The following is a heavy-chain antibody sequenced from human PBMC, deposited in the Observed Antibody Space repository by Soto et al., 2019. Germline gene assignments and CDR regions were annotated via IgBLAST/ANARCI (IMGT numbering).Heavy chain of an antibody. Sequence: TLSLACPVSGASISSGDYYWSWIREPPGKGLEWIGYTYYSGSTYYNPSLKSRVTISVDTSKNQFSLKLSSVTAADTAVYYCARRILYYGSGSFDYWGQGTLVTVSS. J-gene: IGHJ4*02. CDR1: GASISSGDYY. V-gene: IGHV4-30-4*01. CDR2: TYYSGST. D-gene: IGHD3-10*01. CDR3: ARRILYYGSGSFDY.